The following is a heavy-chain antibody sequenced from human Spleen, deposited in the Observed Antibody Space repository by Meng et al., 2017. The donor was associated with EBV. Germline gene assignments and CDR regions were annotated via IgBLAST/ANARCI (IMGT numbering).Heavy chain of an antibody. D-gene: IGHD3-16*02. CDR2: IYYTGST. CDR3: ARGRSSYYFDA. J-gene: IGHJ4*02. Sequence: QGHLQESGPRLVKPSETLSLICTVSGDSISTYYWNWVRQPPGKGLEWIGYIYYTGSTDYNPSLESRVTMSVDSSRNQFSLDLKSVTAADTAVYYCARGRSSYYFDAWGQGTLVTVSS. CDR1: GDSISTYY. V-gene: IGHV4-59*01.